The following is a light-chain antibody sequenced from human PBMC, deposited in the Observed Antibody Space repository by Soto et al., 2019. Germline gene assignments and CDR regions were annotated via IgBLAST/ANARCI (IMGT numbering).Light chain of an antibody. CDR3: CSYAGSYIQYV. CDR1: SSDIGNYDY. CDR2: DVS. J-gene: IGLJ1*01. V-gene: IGLV2-11*01. Sequence: QSVLTQPRSVSGSPGQSVTLSCTGTSSDIGNYDYVSWYQQHPGMAPKLIIYDVSKRPSGVPDRFSGSKSGNTASLTISGLQAEDEADYYCCSYAGSYIQYVFGTGTKVTGL.